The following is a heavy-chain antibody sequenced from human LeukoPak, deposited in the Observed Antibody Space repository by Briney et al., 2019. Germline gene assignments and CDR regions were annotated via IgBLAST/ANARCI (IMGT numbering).Heavy chain of an antibody. CDR3: TKGSSSGSYRDS. D-gene: IGHD3-10*01. J-gene: IGHJ4*02. V-gene: IGHV1-69-2*01. Sequence: GASVKVSCKASGYAFTDYYMHWVQQAPGKGLEWMGRVDPEDGETIYAEKFQGRVTITADTSTDTAYMELSSLRPEDTAVYYCTKGSSSGSYRDSWGQGTLVIVSS. CDR1: GYAFTDYY. CDR2: VDPEDGET.